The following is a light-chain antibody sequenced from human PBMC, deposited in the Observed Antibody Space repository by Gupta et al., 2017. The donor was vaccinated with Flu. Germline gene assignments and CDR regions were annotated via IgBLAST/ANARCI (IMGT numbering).Light chain of an antibody. J-gene: IGKJ4*01. V-gene: IGKV1-16*01. Sequence: DIQMTQSPSSLSASVGDRVTITCRASQDIITSFAWYQQKPGKPPKSLIYAASTLHAGVPSRFSGSGSGTYFTLTISSLQPEEFATYYCQQQMSSPLTFGGGTKVEIK. CDR1: QDIITS. CDR2: AAS. CDR3: QQQMSSPLT.